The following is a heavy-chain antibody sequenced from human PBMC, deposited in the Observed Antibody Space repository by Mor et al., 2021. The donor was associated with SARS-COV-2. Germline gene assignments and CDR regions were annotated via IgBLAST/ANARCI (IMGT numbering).Heavy chain of an antibody. V-gene: IGHV3-30-3*01. J-gene: IGHJ4*02. CDR2: ISYDGSKK. CDR3: ARDGPNYYDSSGYPIYYFDY. D-gene: IGHD3-22*01. Sequence: IHWVRQAPGKRLEWVAVISYDGSKKYYADSVKGRFTISRDNSKNTLYLQMNSLRAEDTAVYYCARDGPNYYDSSGYPIYYFDYWGQGTLVT.